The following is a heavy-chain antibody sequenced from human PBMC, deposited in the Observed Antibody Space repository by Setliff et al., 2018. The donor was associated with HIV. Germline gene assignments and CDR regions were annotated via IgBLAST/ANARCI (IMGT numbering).Heavy chain of an antibody. CDR3: ARDPHYFDTSGHYSWFYFDY. D-gene: IGHD3-22*01. V-gene: IGHV4-39*07. Sequence: SETLSLTCTVSGDSISSGGYYWGWIRQSPGRGLEWIGSISSSGSTTYHPSLRSRVTVSAATSKNQFSLKLTSVTAADTAVYFCARDPHYFDTSGHYSWFYFDYWGQGTLVTVSS. CDR2: ISSSGST. J-gene: IGHJ4*02. CDR1: GDSISSGGYY.